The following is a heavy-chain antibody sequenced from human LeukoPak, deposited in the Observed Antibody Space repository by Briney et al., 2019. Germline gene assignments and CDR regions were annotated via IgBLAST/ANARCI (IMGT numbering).Heavy chain of an antibody. Sequence: GESLKISCQGSGYSFTNYWIAWVRQMPGKGLEWMGLIYPDDSDTRYSPSFQGQVTFLADKSITSAYLQWSSLKASDTAMYYYARRGYCSGGTCYSAAFDIWGPGTMVTVSS. D-gene: IGHD2-15*01. J-gene: IGHJ3*02. V-gene: IGHV5-51*01. CDR2: IYPDDSDT. CDR1: GYSFTNYW. CDR3: ARRGYCSGGTCYSAAFDI.